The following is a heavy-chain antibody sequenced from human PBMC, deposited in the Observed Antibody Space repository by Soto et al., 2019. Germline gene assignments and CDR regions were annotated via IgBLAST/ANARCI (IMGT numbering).Heavy chain of an antibody. V-gene: IGHV4-34*01. CDR2: INHSGST. CDR1: GGSFSGYY. Sequence: SETLSLTCAVYGGSFSGYYWSWIRQPPGNGLEWIGEINHSGSTNYNPSLKSRVAISVDTPKNQFSLKLSSVTAADTAVYYCARGGYYDSSGYYRDAFDIWGQGXMVTV. J-gene: IGHJ3*02. D-gene: IGHD3-22*01. CDR3: ARGGYYDSSGYYRDAFDI.